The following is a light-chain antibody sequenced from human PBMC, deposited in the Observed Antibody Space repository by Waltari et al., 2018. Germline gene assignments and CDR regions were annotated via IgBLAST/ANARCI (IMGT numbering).Light chain of an antibody. CDR3: QVWDSSGDQWV. CDR1: NIGSKS. Sequence: SYELTQPRSVSVSPDQKARLRCGGDNIGSKSVHWSQQKPPQAPVVVIYADTERPSGIPERFSGSNSGNTATLTISGVEAGDEADYFCQVWDSSGDQWVFGGGTRLTVL. J-gene: IGLJ3*02. CDR2: ADT. V-gene: IGLV3-21*01.